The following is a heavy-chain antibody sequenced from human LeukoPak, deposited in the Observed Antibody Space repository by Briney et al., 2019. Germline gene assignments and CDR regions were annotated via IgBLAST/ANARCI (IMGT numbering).Heavy chain of an antibody. V-gene: IGHV3-48*04. CDR3: AELGITMIGGV. D-gene: IGHD3-10*02. CDR1: GFTFSNYW. CDR2: ISSSGSTI. Sequence: PGGSLRLSCAASGFTFSNYWMSWVRQAPGKGLEWVSYISSSGSTIYYADSVKGRFTISRDNAKNSLYLQMSSLRAEDTAVYYCAELGITMIGGVWGKGTTVTISS. J-gene: IGHJ6*04.